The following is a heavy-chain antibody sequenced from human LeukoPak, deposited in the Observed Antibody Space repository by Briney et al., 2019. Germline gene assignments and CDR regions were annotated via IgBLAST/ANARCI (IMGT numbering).Heavy chain of an antibody. D-gene: IGHD1-26*01. V-gene: IGHV3-7*01. CDR1: GFTFSSYW. J-gene: IGHJ3*02. CDR3: ARINSGRHLGDAFDI. CDR2: IKQDGSEK. Sequence: GGSLRLSCAASGFTFSSYWMSWVRQAPGKGLEWVANIKQDGSEKYYVDSVKGRFTISRDNAKNSLYLQMNSLRAEDTAVYYCARINSGRHLGDAFDIWGQGTTVTVSS.